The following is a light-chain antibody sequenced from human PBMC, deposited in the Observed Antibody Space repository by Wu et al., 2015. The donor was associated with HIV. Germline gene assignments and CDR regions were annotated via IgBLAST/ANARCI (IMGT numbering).Light chain of an antibody. CDR1: QGISNN. V-gene: IGKV1-NL1*01. CDR3: LQHNSYPLT. Sequence: DIQMTQSPSSLSASVGDRVTITCRASQGISNNLAWYQKKPGKAPNLLLSAASKLQSGVPSRFSASGSGTDYTLIISSLQPEDFATYYCLQHNSYPLTFGQGTKVEIK. J-gene: IGKJ1*01. CDR2: AAS.